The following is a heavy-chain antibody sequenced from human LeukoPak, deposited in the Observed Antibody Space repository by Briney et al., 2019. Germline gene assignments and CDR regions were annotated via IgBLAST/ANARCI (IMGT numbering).Heavy chain of an antibody. CDR3: AGLSGSYRDY. J-gene: IGHJ4*02. V-gene: IGHV4-59*08. CDR2: IYYSGST. Sequence: NPSETLSLTCTVSGGSISSYYWSWIRQPPGKGLEWIGYIYYSGSTNYNPSLKSRVTISVDTSKNQFSLKLSSVTAADTAVYYCAGLSGSYRDYWGQGTLVTVSS. D-gene: IGHD1-26*01. CDR1: GGSISSYY.